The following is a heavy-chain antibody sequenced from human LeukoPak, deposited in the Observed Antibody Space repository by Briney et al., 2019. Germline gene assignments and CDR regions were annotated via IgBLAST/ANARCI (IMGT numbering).Heavy chain of an antibody. V-gene: IGHV4-34*01. CDR1: GGSFSGYY. CDR2: INHSGST. CDR3: AREAFGELLLGYYYYYGMDV. D-gene: IGHD3-10*01. J-gene: IGHJ6*02. Sequence: SETLSLTCAVYGGSFSGYYWSWIRQPPGKGLEWIGEINHSGSTNYNPSLKSRVTISVDTSKNQFSLKLSSVTAADTAVYYCAREAFGELLLGYYYYYGMDVWGQGTTVTVSS.